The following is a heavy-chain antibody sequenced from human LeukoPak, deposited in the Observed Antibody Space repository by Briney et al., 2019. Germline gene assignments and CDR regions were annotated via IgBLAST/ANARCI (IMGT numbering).Heavy chain of an antibody. D-gene: IGHD7-27*01. Sequence: GGSLRLSCVGSGFTFRSHAMSWVRQAPEKGLEFVSGIYENGGTTYYADSVKGRFSISRDNSKNTLYLQMDSLRGEDTAVYYCVRDKLTGASRLDYWGQGTLLTVSS. CDR1: GFTFRSHA. CDR3: VRDKLTGASRLDY. CDR2: IYENGGTT. J-gene: IGHJ4*02. V-gene: IGHV3-23*01.